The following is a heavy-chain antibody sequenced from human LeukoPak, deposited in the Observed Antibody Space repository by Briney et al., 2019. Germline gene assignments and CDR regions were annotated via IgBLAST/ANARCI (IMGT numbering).Heavy chain of an antibody. CDR3: ASGARRGYYDFWSGYCPSDV. CDR1: GDTFTSYD. CDR2: MNPNSGNT. D-gene: IGHD3-3*01. V-gene: IGHV1-8*03. J-gene: IGHJ6*04. Sequence: ASAKDSCRASGDTFTSYDINGGRQALGQRVEWRGWMNPNSGNTGYAQKFQGRVTITRNTSISTAYMELSSLRSEDTAVYYCASGARRGYYDFWSGYCPSDVWGKGTTVTVSS.